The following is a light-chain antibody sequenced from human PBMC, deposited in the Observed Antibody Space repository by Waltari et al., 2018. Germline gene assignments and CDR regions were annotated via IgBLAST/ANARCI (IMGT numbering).Light chain of an antibody. CDR3: GTWDNNLSALV. J-gene: IGLJ2*01. CDR2: ETE. V-gene: IGLV1-51*02. CDR1: TSNIGNNY. Sequence: QSVLTQPPSVSAAPGQKVTISCSGSTSNIGNNYLSWYQQLPGAAPKVFIYETEKRPSGIPDRFSGSKSGTSASLGITGLQTGDEAAYYCGTWDNNLSALVFGTGTKLTVL.